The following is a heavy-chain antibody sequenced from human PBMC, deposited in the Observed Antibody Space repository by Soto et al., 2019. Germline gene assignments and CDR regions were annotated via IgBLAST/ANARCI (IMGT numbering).Heavy chain of an antibody. D-gene: IGHD2-21*02. CDR1: GFAFSAYG. CDR3: ARDGDTTRHYSIFDY. Sequence: QVQLVESGGGVVQPGRSLRLSCIGSGFAFSAYGIHWVRQAPGEGLEWVAVMWSNGISKYYSDSVKGRFTVSRDNSKNTVYLQMNSLRVEDTAVYYCARDGDTTRHYSIFDYWGQGTLVTVPS. CDR2: MWSNGISK. V-gene: IGHV3-33*01. J-gene: IGHJ4*02.